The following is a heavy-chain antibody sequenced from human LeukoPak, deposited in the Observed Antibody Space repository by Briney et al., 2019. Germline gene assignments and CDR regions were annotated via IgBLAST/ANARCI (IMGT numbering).Heavy chain of an antibody. J-gene: IGHJ6*02. CDR3: ATGGRYCSGGSCYSFYYYYGMDV. Sequence: VASVKVSCKVSGYTLTELSMHWVRQAPGKGLEWMGGFDPEDGETIYAQKFQGRVTMTEDTSTDTAYMELSSLRSEDTAVYYCATGGRYCSGGSCYSFYYYYGMDVWGQGTTVTVSS. CDR1: GYTLTELS. V-gene: IGHV1-24*01. CDR2: FDPEDGET. D-gene: IGHD2-15*01.